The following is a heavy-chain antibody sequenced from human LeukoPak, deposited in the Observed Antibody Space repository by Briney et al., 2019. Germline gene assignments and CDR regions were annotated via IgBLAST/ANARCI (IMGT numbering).Heavy chain of an antibody. J-gene: IGHJ4*02. Sequence: PSQTLSLTCTVSGGSIASGNYYWTWIRQPAGKGLEWIGRIYTSGSTNYNPSLKSRVTISVDTSKNQFSLKLSSVTAADTAVYYCARPRGRYDFWSGQYYFDYWGQGTLVTVSS. D-gene: IGHD3-3*01. CDR1: GGSIASGNYY. CDR2: IYTSGST. CDR3: ARPRGRYDFWSGQYYFDY. V-gene: IGHV4-61*02.